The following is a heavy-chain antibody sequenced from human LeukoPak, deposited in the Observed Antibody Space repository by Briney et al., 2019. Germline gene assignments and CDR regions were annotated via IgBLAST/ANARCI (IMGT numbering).Heavy chain of an antibody. V-gene: IGHV3-23*01. CDR1: GFTFSSHT. Sequence: PGGSLRLSCAASGFTFSSHTMNWVRQAPGKGLEWVSAISGSGGSTYYADSVKGRFTISRDNSKNTLYLQMNSLRAEDTAVYYCAKSFGDWNPVDAFDIWGQGTMVTVSS. CDR3: AKSFGDWNPVDAFDI. CDR2: ISGSGGST. J-gene: IGHJ3*02. D-gene: IGHD1-1*01.